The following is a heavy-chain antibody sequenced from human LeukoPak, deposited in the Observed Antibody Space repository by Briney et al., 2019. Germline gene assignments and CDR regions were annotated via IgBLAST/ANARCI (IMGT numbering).Heavy chain of an antibody. J-gene: IGHJ6*03. V-gene: IGHV4-59*01. Sequence: SETLSLTCAVSGGSISSYYWSWIREPPGKGLEWIGYIYYSGSTNYNPSLKSRVTISVDTSKNQFSLKLSSVTAADTAVYYCARVLSTPTKWYSSSWTPSSMDVWGKGTTVTVSS. D-gene: IGHD6-13*01. CDR3: ARVLSTPTKWYSSSWTPSSMDV. CDR1: GGSISSYY. CDR2: IYYSGST.